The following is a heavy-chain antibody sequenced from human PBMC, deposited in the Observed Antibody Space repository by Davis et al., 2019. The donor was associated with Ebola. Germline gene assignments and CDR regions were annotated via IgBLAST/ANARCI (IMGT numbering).Heavy chain of an antibody. Sequence: MPSETLSLTCTVSGASISSENYFWAWIRQPPGKGLEWIWSIYYTSSTYYSPSLKSRVTISVDTSRNQISLKLRSVTATDTAVYYCAVVAGRSDFDYWSQGNLVTVSS. V-gene: IGHV4-39*01. CDR3: AVVAGRSDFDY. J-gene: IGHJ4*02. CDR2: IYYTSST. D-gene: IGHD6-19*01. CDR1: GASISSENYF.